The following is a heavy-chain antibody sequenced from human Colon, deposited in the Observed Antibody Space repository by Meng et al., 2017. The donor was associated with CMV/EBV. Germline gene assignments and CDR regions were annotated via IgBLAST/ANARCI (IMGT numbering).Heavy chain of an antibody. Sequence: ASVKVSCKASGYTFTSYYMHWVRQAPGQGREWMGIINPSGGSTSYAQKFQGRVTMTRDTSTSTVYMELSSLRSEDTAVYYCATADLLWTPLDYWGQGTLVTVSS. CDR2: INPSGGST. CDR3: ATADLLWTPLDY. V-gene: IGHV1-46*01. D-gene: IGHD3-10*01. J-gene: IGHJ4*02. CDR1: GYTFTSYY.